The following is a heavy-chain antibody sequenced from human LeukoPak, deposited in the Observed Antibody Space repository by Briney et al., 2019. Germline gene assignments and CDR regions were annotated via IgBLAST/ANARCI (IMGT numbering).Heavy chain of an antibody. V-gene: IGHV1-46*01. Sequence: ASVKVSCKASGYTFTSFYMHWVRQAPGQGLEWMGIFNPSGSSTTYAQKFQGRVTMTRDTSTSIVYMELSRLGSEDTAVYYCARAGENYYDFYYWGQGTLVTVSS. CDR3: ARAGENYYDFYY. D-gene: IGHD1-26*01. CDR2: FNPSGSST. CDR1: GYTFTSFY. J-gene: IGHJ4*02.